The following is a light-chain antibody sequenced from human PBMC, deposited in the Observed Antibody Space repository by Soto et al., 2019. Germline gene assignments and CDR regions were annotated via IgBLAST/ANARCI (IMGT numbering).Light chain of an antibody. V-gene: IGKV3-11*01. CDR2: DAS. Sequence: EIVLTQSTATLSLSPGERATLSCRASQSVSSYLAWYQQKPGQAPRLLIYDASNRATGIPTRFSGSGSETHFTLPISSLEHEDFAVYYWQQRSNWPPITFAQGKRLEI. CDR3: QQRSNWPPIT. J-gene: IGKJ5*01. CDR1: QSVSSY.